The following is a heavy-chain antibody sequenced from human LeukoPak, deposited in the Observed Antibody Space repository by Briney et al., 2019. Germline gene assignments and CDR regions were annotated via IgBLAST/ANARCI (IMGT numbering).Heavy chain of an antibody. J-gene: IGHJ6*03. V-gene: IGHV3-48*01. Sequence: GGSLRLSCAASGFTFSSYSMNWVRQAPGKGLEWVSYISSSSSTVYYADSVKGRFTISRDNAKNSLYLQMNSLRAEDTAVYYCARVGTSPYPYYYYYMDVWGKGTTVTVSS. CDR2: ISSSSSTV. D-gene: IGHD2-2*01. CDR1: GFTFSSYS. CDR3: ARVGTSPYPYYYYYMDV.